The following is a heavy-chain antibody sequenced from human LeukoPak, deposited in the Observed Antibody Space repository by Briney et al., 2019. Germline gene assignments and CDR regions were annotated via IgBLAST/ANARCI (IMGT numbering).Heavy chain of an antibody. CDR3: ARNQYYYDSSQETTKNDY. Sequence: PSETLSLTCAVYGGSFSGYYWSLIRQPPGKGLEWIGEINHSGSTNYNPSLKSRVAISVDTSKNQFSLKLSSVTAADTAVYYCARNQYYYDSSQETTKNDYWGQGTLVTVSS. CDR2: INHSGST. J-gene: IGHJ4*02. V-gene: IGHV4-34*01. D-gene: IGHD3-22*01. CDR1: GGSFSGYY.